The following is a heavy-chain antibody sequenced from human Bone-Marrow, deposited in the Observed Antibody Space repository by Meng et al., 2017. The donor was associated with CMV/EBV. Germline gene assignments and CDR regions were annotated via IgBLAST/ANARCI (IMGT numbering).Heavy chain of an antibody. CDR1: GFTFSDYY. D-gene: IGHD1-14*01. CDR3: ARRNRFFDL. CDR2: ISSSGSTI. J-gene: IGHJ2*01. Sequence: GESLKISCAASGFTFSDYYMSWNRQAPGKGLEWVSYISSSGSTIYYADSVKGRFTISRDNAKKSLYLQMNSLRAEDTAVYYCARRNRFFDLWGRGTLVPVSS. V-gene: IGHV3-11*04.